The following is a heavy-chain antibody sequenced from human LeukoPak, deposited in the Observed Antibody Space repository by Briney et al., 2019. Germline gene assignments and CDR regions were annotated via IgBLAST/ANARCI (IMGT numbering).Heavy chain of an antibody. J-gene: IGHJ6*03. CDR3: ARDVDYDSRGYYYYYMDV. CDR1: GFTFSSYG. V-gene: IGHV3-23*01. CDR2: ISGSGGST. D-gene: IGHD3-22*01. Sequence: PGGSLRLSCAASGFTFSSYGMSWVRQAPGKGLEWVSAISGSGGSTYYADSVKGRFTISRDNAKNSLYLQMNSLRAEDTAVYYCARDVDYDSRGYYYYYMDVWGKGTTVTVSS.